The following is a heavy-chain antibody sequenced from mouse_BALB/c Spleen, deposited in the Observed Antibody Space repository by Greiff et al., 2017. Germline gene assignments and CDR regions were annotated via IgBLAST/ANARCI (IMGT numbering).Heavy chain of an antibody. CDR1: GYTFSSYW. CDR3: ARLLRLSWYFDV. V-gene: IGHV1-9*01. D-gene: IGHD1-2*01. CDR2: ILPGSGST. Sequence: VQLQQSGAELMKPGASVKISCKATGYTFSSYWIEWVKQRPGHGLEWIGEILPGSGSTNYNEKFKGKATFTADTSSNTAYMQLSSLSSEGSAVYYWARLLRLSWYFDVGGGGTTVTVS. J-gene: IGHJ1*01.